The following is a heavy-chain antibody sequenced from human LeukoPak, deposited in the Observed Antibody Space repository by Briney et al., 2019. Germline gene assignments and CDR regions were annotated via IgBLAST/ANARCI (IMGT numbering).Heavy chain of an antibody. D-gene: IGHD3-22*01. CDR3: ATYHYDSSGYRIDAFDI. CDR1: GFTFSSYA. J-gene: IGHJ3*02. Sequence: GGSLRLSCAASGFTFSSYAMSWVRQAPGKGLEWVSAISGSGGSTYYADSVKGRFTISRDNSKNTLYLQMNSLRAEDTAVYYCATYHYDSSGYRIDAFDIWGQGTMVTVSS. CDR2: ISGSGGST. V-gene: IGHV3-23*01.